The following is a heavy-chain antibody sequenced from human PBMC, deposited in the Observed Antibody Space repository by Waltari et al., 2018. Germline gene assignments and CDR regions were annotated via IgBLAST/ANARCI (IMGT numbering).Heavy chain of an antibody. V-gene: IGHV3-23*04. J-gene: IGHJ4*01. D-gene: IGHD6-13*01. CDR2: ISGSGYRT. CDR1: GFTFSSYA. Sequence: EVQLVESGGGLVQPGGSLRLSCAASGFTFSSYAMSWVRQAPGKGLEWVSVISGSGYRTYYADSVKGRFTISRDNSKNTLYLQMNSLRAEDTAVYYCAKDFDIAAARGHFDYWGHGTQVTVSS. CDR3: AKDFDIAAARGHFDY.